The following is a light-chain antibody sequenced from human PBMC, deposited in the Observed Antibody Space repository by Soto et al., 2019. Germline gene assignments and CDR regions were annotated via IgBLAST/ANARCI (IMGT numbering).Light chain of an antibody. CDR2: GAS. J-gene: IGKJ4*01. CDR3: QQYGVSPT. V-gene: IGKV3-20*01. CDR1: QSVSGSY. Sequence: EIVLTQSPGALSLSPGERATLSCRASQSVSGSYLAWYQQKPGQAPRLLIYGASSRATGIPDRFSGSGSGTDFTLTISRLEPEDSAVYYCQQYGVSPTFGGGTKVDIK.